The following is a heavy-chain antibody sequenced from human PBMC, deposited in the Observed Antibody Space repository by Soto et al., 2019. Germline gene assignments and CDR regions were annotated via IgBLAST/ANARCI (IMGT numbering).Heavy chain of an antibody. CDR3: ARAHRDGYNIDY. CDR2: IYYSGST. Sequence: QVQLQESGPGLVKPSQTLSLTCTVSGGSISSGGYYWSWIRQHPGKGLEWIGYIYYSGSTYYNPSLKSRXXIXVXXSKNQFSLKLSSVTAADTAVYYCARAHRDGYNIDYWGQGTLVTVSS. D-gene: IGHD5-12*01. CDR1: GGSISSGGYY. V-gene: IGHV4-31*03. J-gene: IGHJ4*02.